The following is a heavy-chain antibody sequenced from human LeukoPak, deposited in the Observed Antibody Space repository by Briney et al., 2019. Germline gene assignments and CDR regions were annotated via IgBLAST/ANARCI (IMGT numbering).Heavy chain of an antibody. V-gene: IGHV4-39*01. CDR1: GGPISSSSYY. J-gene: IGHJ5*02. Sequence: SETLSLTCTVSGGPISSSSYYWGWIRQPPGKGLEWIGSIYYNGSTYYNPSLKGRGTMSVDTSNNQFSLKLTSATATDSAVYYCLRLFYYDSRGPPSWGQGTLVTVSS. CDR2: IYYNGST. D-gene: IGHD3-22*01. CDR3: LRLFYYDSRGPPS.